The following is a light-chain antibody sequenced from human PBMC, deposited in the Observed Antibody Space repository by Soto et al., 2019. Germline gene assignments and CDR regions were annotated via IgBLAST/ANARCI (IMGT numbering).Light chain of an antibody. J-gene: IGLJ1*01. CDR2: EVY. CDR1: SSNVGGYNF. Sequence: QSALTPPASVSGSPGQSITISCTGTSSNVGGYNFVSWYQQHPGKAPKVIIYEVYERPSGVSNRFSGSKSGSTASLTISGLQVEDEADYYCCSYAGSSTYVFGTGTKLTVL. CDR3: CSYAGSSTYV. V-gene: IGLV2-23*02.